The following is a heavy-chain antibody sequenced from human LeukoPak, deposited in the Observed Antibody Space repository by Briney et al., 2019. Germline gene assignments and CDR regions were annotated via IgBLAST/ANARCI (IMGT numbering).Heavy chain of an antibody. J-gene: IGHJ4*02. V-gene: IGHV3-74*01. CDR2: INSDGSST. CDR3: ARGRYYYDSSGYYVY. D-gene: IGHD3-22*01. Sequence: PGGSLRLSCAASGFTFSSYWMHWVRQAPGKGLVWVSRINSDGSSTSYADSVKGRFTISRDNAKNTLYLQMNSLRAEDTAVYYCARGRYYYDSSGYYVYWGQGTLATVSS. CDR1: GFTFSSYW.